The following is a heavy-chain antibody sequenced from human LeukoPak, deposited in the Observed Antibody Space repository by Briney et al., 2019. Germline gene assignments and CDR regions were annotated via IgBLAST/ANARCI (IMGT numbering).Heavy chain of an antibody. Sequence: SQTLSLTCTVSGGSISSGDYYWSWIRQLPGKGLEWIGYIYHSGSTYYNPSLKSRVTISVDTSKNQFSLKLSSVTAADTAVYYCARGTGTRPDYDSSGYVFDYWGQGTLVTVSS. CDR3: ARGTGTRPDYDSSGYVFDY. CDR1: GGSISSGDYY. CDR2: IYHSGST. J-gene: IGHJ4*02. V-gene: IGHV4-30-4*01. D-gene: IGHD3-22*01.